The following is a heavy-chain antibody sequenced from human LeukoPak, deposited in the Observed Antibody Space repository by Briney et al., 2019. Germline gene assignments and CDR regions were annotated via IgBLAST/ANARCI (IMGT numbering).Heavy chain of an antibody. D-gene: IGHD3-16*02. V-gene: IGHV2-5*01. CDR1: GFSLSTVGVG. Sequence: SGATLVKPTQTLTLTCTVSGFSLSTVGVGVGWIRQPPGKALGWLVLIYCNDDKRYSPSLKGRLIITKDTSRNQVVLTMTNVDPVDTATYYCAHTPRTYDYVWGSYRKALLDFWGQGTLVTVSS. CDR3: AHTPRTYDYVWGSYRKALLDF. CDR2: IYCNDDK. J-gene: IGHJ4*02.